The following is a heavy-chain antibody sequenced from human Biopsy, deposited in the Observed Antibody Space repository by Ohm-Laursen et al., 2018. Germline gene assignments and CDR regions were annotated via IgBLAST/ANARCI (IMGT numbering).Heavy chain of an antibody. CDR3: MRGGYYYDSLDYYYWFDP. D-gene: IGHD3-22*01. V-gene: IGHV1-2*02. Sequence: SVKVSCKDSGYTFTGYHVHWVRQAPGQGLEWMGWINPKTGDTNYAQKFQCRVTMTRDTSISTAYVDLSSLRSDDTAIYYCMRGGYYYDSLDYYYWFDPWGQGTLVTVSS. J-gene: IGHJ5*01. CDR2: INPKTGDT. CDR1: GYTFTGYH.